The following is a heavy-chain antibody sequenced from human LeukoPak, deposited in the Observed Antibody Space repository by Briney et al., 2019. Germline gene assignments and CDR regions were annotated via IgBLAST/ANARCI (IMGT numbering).Heavy chain of an antibody. CDR3: ARGERGYSYGYGDY. Sequence: GGSLRLSCAASEFTFSKYWMHWARQAPGKGLVWVSRLNSDGTYTSYADSVKGRFTMSRGNAKNTLYLQMNSLRAEDTAVYYCARGERGYSYGYGDYWGQGTLVTVSS. J-gene: IGHJ4*02. CDR2: LNSDGTYT. CDR1: EFTFSKYW. D-gene: IGHD5-18*01. V-gene: IGHV3-74*01.